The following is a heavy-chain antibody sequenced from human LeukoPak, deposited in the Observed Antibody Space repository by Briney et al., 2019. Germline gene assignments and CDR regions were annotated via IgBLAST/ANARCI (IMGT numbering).Heavy chain of an antibody. Sequence: SVKVSCKASGGTFSSYAISWVRQAPGQGLEWMGGIIPIFGTANYAQKLQGRVTITADESTSTAYMELSSLRSEDTAVYYCARAGEPRLTFGGVTVGGYYFDYWGQGTLVTVSS. D-gene: IGHD3-16*02. V-gene: IGHV1-69*13. CDR1: GGTFSSYA. CDR3: ARAGEPRLTFGGVTVGGYYFDY. J-gene: IGHJ4*02. CDR2: IIPIFGTA.